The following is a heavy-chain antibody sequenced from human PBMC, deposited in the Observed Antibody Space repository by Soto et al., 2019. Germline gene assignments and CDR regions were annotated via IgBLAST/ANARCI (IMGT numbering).Heavy chain of an antibody. V-gene: IGHV3-30*02. J-gene: IGHJ4*02. CDR1: GFIFSNNG. D-gene: IGHD3-10*02. CDR2: MSYDGSDT. Sequence: GGSLRLSWVVSGFIFSNNGMHWVRQTPGKGLEWVAFMSYDGSDTFYADFVKGRFTISRDNSKNTLFLHMSNLRAEDTAMYYCTIVRVADSALDHWGQGTLVTVSS. CDR3: TIVRVADSALDH.